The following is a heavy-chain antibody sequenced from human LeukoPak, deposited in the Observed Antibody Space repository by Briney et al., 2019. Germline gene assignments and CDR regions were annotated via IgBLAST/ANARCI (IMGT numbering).Heavy chain of an antibody. Sequence: GASVKVSCKASGGTFSSYAISWVRQAPGQGLEWMGGIIPIFGTANYAQKFQGRVTITTDESTSTAYMELSSLRSEDTAVYYCAIGRPSYQPQDDAFDIWGQGTMVTVSS. V-gene: IGHV1-69*05. CDR2: IIPIFGTA. CDR1: GGTFSSYA. J-gene: IGHJ3*02. D-gene: IGHD2-2*01. CDR3: AIGRPSYQPQDDAFDI.